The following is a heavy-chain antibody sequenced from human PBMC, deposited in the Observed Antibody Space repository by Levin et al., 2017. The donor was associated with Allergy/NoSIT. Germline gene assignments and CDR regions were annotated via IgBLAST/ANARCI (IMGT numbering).Heavy chain of an antibody. CDR1: GFTFSSYA. V-gene: IGHV3-30-3*01. D-gene: IGHD2-15*01. Sequence: SCAASGFTFSSYAMHWVRQAPGKGLEWVAFVSYDGTNKYYADSVKGRFTISRDNSKNTLYLQMNSLRAEDTAVYYCAKADSATFDYWGQGTLVTVSS. J-gene: IGHJ4*02. CDR3: AKADSATFDY. CDR2: VSYDGTNK.